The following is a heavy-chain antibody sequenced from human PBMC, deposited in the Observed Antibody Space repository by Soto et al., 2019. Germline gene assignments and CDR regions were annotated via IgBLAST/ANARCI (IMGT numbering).Heavy chain of an antibody. CDR1: GGYISSGYYY. Sequence: SVTMSVTCTVAGGYISSGYYYWSWIRQPPGKGLEWIGYIYYSGSTYYNPSLKSRVTISVDTSKNQFSLKLSSVTAADTAVYYCARGTGDPPVTDYWGQGTLVTVSS. D-gene: IGHD7-27*01. CDR3: ARGTGDPPVTDY. V-gene: IGHV4-30-4*01. J-gene: IGHJ4*02. CDR2: IYYSGST.